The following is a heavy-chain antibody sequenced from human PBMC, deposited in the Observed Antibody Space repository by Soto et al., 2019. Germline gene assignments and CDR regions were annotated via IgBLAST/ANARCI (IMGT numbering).Heavy chain of an antibody. CDR3: VHRRDGYNSAFFDY. J-gene: IGHJ4*02. D-gene: IGHD5-12*01. CDR2: IIRIFHTS. CDR1: GGTFSSYA. Sequence: QVQLVQSGAEVKKPGSSVKVSCKASGGTFSSYAFSWVRQAPGQGLEWMGGIIRIFHTSTYAQNFQGRVTITADESTSTAYMELINLRSDDTAVYYCVHRRDGYNSAFFDYWGQRTLVTVSS. V-gene: IGHV1-69*01.